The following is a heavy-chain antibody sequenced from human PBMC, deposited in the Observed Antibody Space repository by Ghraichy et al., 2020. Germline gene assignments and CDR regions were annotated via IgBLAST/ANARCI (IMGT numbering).Heavy chain of an antibody. CDR2: ISGSGGST. CDR1: GFTFSSYA. Sequence: GGSLRLSCAASGFTFSSYAMSWVRQAPGKGLEWVSAISGSGGSTYYADSVKGRFTISRDNSKNPLYLQMNSLRAEDTAVYYCASSYCSGGSCYEPRFDPWGQGTLVTVSS. V-gene: IGHV3-23*01. CDR3: ASSYCSGGSCYEPRFDP. J-gene: IGHJ5*02. D-gene: IGHD2-15*01.